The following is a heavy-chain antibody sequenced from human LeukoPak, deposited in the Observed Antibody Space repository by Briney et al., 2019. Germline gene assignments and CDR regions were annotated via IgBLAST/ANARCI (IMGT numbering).Heavy chain of an antibody. CDR1: IYTFTGYY. D-gene: IGHD6-13*01. J-gene: IGHJ4*02. V-gene: IGHV1-2*02. CDR2: INPNSGGT. CDR3: ARAVAAAGGTDFDY. Sequence: GASVKVSCKASIYTFTGYYIHWVRQAPGQGLEWMGWINPNSGGTNYAQKFQGRVTMTRDTSISTAYMDLSSLRSDDTAVYYCARAVAAAGGTDFDYWGQGTLVTVSS.